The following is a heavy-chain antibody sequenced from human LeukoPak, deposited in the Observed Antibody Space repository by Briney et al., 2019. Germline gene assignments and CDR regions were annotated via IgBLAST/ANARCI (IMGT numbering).Heavy chain of an antibody. V-gene: IGHV3-74*01. J-gene: IGHJ6*02. D-gene: IGHD3-3*01. CDR2: IDRDGSRI. CDR1: GFTFSSYW. Sequence: GGSLRLSCAVSGFTFSSYWMHWVRQAPGKGLVWVSRIDRDGSRINYADSVKGRFTISRDNGKNTLFLQMNSLRSEDTAVYYCARGGYDFWSGYFQELKGYYYGMDVWGQGTTVTVSS. CDR3: ARGGYDFWSGYFQELKGYYYGMDV.